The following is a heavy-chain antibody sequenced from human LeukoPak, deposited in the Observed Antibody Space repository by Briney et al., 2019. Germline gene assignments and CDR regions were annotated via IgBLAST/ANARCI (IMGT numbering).Heavy chain of an antibody. D-gene: IGHD6-6*01. CDR1: GFIFGSYA. CDR2: ISSNSDYI. V-gene: IGHV3-21*01. CDR3: ARVPYRSWFYFDF. Sequence: GGSLRLSCAASGFIFGSYAMSWVRQAPGKGLEWVSSISSNSDYIYYADSLKGRFTISRDNAKNSLYLQMNSLRAEDTAVYYCARVPYRSWFYFDFWGQGTLVTVSS. J-gene: IGHJ4*02.